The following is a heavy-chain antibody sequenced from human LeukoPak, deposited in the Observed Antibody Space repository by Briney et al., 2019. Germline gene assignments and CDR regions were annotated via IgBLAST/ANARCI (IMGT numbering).Heavy chain of an antibody. D-gene: IGHD6-19*01. Sequence: GGSLRLSCAASGFSFSSYSMNWVRQAPGKGLEWVSSISSSSSYTYYADSVKGRFTISRDNAKNSLYLQMNSLRAEDTAVYYCARGPLHLISPNIAVAGEFDYWGQGTLVTVSS. CDR1: GFSFSSYS. J-gene: IGHJ4*02. CDR2: ISSSSSYT. V-gene: IGHV3-21*04. CDR3: ARGPLHLISPNIAVAGEFDY.